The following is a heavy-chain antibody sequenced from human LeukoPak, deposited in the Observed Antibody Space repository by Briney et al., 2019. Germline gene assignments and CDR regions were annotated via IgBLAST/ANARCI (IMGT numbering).Heavy chain of an antibody. CDR2: IRSSSSYI. CDR3: ARDPYTAMVIWDQDWYFDL. D-gene: IGHD5-18*01. CDR1: GLSLSSYS. V-gene: IGHV3-21*01. J-gene: IGHJ2*01. Sequence: SGGSLTLSRAASGLSLSSYSMNSARPAPGGGREWGSSIRSSSSYICYADSVKGRFTISRDNAKNSLSLQMNSLRAEDTAVYYCARDPYTAMVIWDQDWYFDLWGRGTLVTVSS.